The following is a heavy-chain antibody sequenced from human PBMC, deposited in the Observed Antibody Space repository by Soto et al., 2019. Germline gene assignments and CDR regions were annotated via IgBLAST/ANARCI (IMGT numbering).Heavy chain of an antibody. CDR2: IYYSGST. D-gene: IGHD3-10*01. CDR3: ARDRVVRGVIGGAFDI. V-gene: IGHV4-31*03. J-gene: IGHJ3*02. Sequence: QVQLQESGPGLVKPSQTLSLTCTVSGGSISSGGYYWSWIRQHPGKGLEWIGYIYYSGSTYYNPSLKSRVTISVDTSKNQFSLKPSSVTAADTAVYYCARDRVVRGVIGGAFDIWGQGTMVTVSS. CDR1: GGSISSGGYY.